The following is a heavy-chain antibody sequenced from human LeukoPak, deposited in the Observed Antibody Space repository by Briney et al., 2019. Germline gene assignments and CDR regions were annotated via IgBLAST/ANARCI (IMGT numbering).Heavy chain of an antibody. V-gene: IGHV3-74*01. Sequence: PGGSLRLSCAASGFTFSSYWMHWVRQAPGKGLVWVSRINSDGSSTTYADSVKGRFTISRDNAKNTLYLQMNSLRAEDTAVYYCARDRGSGWYYFDYWGQGTLVTVSS. J-gene: IGHJ4*02. CDR1: GFTFSSYW. CDR2: INSDGSST. CDR3: ARDRGSGWYYFDY. D-gene: IGHD6-19*01.